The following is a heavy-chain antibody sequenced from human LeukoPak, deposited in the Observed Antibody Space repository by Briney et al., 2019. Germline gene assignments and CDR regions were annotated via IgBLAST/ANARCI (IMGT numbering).Heavy chain of an antibody. D-gene: IGHD5-12*01. CDR1: GYTFTYYY. CDR2: INPNGGDT. V-gene: IGHV1-2*02. Sequence: GASVKVSCKASGYTFTYYYVHWVRQAPGQGLEWMGWINPNGGDTNYAQKFQGRVTMTRDTSIRTAYLELSGLRSDDTAVYYCARNPYEYYFDYWGQGTLLTVSS. J-gene: IGHJ4*02. CDR3: ARNPYEYYFDY.